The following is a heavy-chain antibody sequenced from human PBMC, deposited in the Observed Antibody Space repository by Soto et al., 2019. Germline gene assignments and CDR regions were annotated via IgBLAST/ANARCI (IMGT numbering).Heavy chain of an antibody. Sequence: QVQLVQSGAEVKKPGSSVKVSCKASGGTFSSYTISWVRQAPGQGLEWMGRIIPILGIANYAQKFQGRVTITADKSPSTAYRELSSLRSEDTAVYYCAREEDYYGSGSSSYGMDVWGQGTTVTVSS. V-gene: IGHV1-69*08. CDR1: GGTFSSYT. J-gene: IGHJ6*02. CDR2: IIPILGIA. CDR3: AREEDYYGSGSSSYGMDV. D-gene: IGHD3-10*01.